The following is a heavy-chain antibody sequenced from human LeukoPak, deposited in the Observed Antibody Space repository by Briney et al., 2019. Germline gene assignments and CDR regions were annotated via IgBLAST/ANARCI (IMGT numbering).Heavy chain of an antibody. CDR2: ISWNSGSI. V-gene: IGHV3-9*01. CDR1: GFTFDDYA. CDR3: AKDHSSSWEDFDY. J-gene: IGHJ4*02. Sequence: GGSLRLSCAASGFTFDDYAMHWVRQAPGKGLEWVSGISWNSGSIGYADSVKGRFTISRNNAKNSLYLQMNSLRAEDTALYYCAKDHSSSWEDFDYWGQGTLVTVSS. D-gene: IGHD6-13*01.